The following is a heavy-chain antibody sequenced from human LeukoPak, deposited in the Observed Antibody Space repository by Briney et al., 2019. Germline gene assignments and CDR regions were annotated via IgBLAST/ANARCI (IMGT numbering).Heavy chain of an antibody. V-gene: IGHV3-30-3*01. Sequence: GGSLRLSCAASGFTFSSYAMHWVRQAPGKGLEWVAVISYDGSNKYYADSVKGRFTISRDNSKNTLYLQMNSLRAEDTAVYYCARDEWYYYDSSGYYWGQGTLVTVSS. D-gene: IGHD3-22*01. J-gene: IGHJ4*02. CDR2: ISYDGSNK. CDR3: ARDEWYYYDSSGYY. CDR1: GFTFSSYA.